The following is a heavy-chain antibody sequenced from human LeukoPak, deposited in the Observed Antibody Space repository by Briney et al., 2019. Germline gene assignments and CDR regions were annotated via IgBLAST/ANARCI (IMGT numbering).Heavy chain of an antibody. CDR1: GGSISSSTYY. Sequence: SETLSLTCTVSGGSISSSTYYWGWIRQPPGKGLEWIGSIYYSGSTYYNPPLKSRVTISVDTSKNQFSLKLSSVTAADTAVYYCARRGFDYWGQGTLVTVSS. V-gene: IGHV4-39*01. CDR2: IYYSGST. CDR3: ARRGFDY. J-gene: IGHJ4*02.